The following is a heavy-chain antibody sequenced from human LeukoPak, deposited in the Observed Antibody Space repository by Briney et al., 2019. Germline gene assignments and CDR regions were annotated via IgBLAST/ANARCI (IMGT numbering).Heavy chain of an antibody. Sequence: SETLSLTCTVSGEPITISSDYKWTWIRQPPRKGLEWIGYIYYSGSTNYNPSLQSRVTISVDTSNNQFSLKLTSVTAADTAVYYCAREYSAFDFWGQGTLVTVSS. CDR1: GEPITISSDY. CDR2: IYYSGST. CDR3: AREYSAFDF. J-gene: IGHJ4*02. V-gene: IGHV4-61*01. D-gene: IGHD5-12*01.